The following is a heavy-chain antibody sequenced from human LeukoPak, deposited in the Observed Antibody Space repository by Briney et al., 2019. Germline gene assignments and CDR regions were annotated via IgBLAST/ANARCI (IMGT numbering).Heavy chain of an antibody. D-gene: IGHD3-22*01. CDR1: GGSISSYY. CDR2: IFYSGNI. J-gene: IGHJ3*02. Sequence: PSETLSLTCTGSGGSISSYYWSWIRQPPGKGLEWIGHIFYSGNINYNPSLKSRVTMSTDTSRNQFSLNLNSLTAADTAVYYCARQDYYDSSGLHKGLAFDIWGQGTVVTVSS. CDR3: ARQDYYDSSGLHKGLAFDI. V-gene: IGHV4-59*08.